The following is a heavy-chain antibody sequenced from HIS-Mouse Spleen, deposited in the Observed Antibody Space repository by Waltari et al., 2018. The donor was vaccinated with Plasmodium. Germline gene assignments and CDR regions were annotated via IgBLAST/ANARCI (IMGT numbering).Heavy chain of an antibody. J-gene: IGHJ2*01. V-gene: IGHV3-7*01. CDR1: CFTFSSYW. CDR2: IKQDGSEK. CDR3: ASSWYWYFDL. D-gene: IGHD6-13*01. Sequence: EVQLVASGGGLVQTVWPMRLAFPASCFTFSSYWMSWVRQAPGKGLEWVANIKQDGSEKYYVDSVKGRFTISRDNAKNSLYLQMNSLRAEDTAVYYCASSWYWYFDLWGRGTLVTVSS.